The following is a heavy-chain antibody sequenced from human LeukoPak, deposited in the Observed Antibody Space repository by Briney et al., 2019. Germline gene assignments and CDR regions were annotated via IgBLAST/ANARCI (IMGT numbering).Heavy chain of an antibody. D-gene: IGHD3-10*01. J-gene: IGHJ4*02. V-gene: IGHV3-23*01. Sequence: GGSLRLSCAGSGFTFSSYAMSWVRQTPGKGLEWVSRISGSGDGTYYADSVRGRFTISRDNSKNTLFLQMNSLRAEDTALYYCAKGSRSSYYCFDCWGQGTLATVSS. CDR3: AKGSRSSYYCFDC. CDR1: GFTFSSYA. CDR2: ISGSGDGT.